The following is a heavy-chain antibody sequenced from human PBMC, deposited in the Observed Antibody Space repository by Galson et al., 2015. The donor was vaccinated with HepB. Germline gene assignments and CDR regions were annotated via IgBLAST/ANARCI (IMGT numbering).Heavy chain of an antibody. J-gene: IGHJ4*02. V-gene: IGHV3-30*04. D-gene: IGHD3-22*01. CDR1: GFSFSSFA. CDR2: ISYDGKHP. Sequence: SLRLSCAASGFSFSSFAMHWVRQAPGKGLEWVAIISYDGKHPYYADSVRGRFTISRDISKNTLYLQMNSLSAEDTAIYYCARDPDDSNGYYMSFEYWGQGTLVTVSS. CDR3: ARDPDDSNGYYMSFEY.